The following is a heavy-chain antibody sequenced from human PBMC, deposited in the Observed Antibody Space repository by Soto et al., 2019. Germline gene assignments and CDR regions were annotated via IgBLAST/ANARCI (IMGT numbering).Heavy chain of an antibody. CDR3: ARDLHDSSGPYYYYGMDV. Sequence: ASVKVSCKASGYTFTGYYMHWVRQAPGQRLEWMGWINPNSGGTNYAQKFQGWVTTTRDTSISTAYMELSRLRSDDTAVYYCARDLHDSSGPYYYYGMDVWGQGTTVTVSS. J-gene: IGHJ6*02. CDR2: INPNSGGT. D-gene: IGHD3-22*01. CDR1: GYTFTGYY. V-gene: IGHV1-2*04.